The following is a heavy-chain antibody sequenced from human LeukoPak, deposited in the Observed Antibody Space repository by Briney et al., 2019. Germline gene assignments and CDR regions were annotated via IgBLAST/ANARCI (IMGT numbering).Heavy chain of an antibody. D-gene: IGHD3-10*01. Sequence: PSETLSLTCAVYGGSFSGYYWSWIRQPPGKGLEWIGSTYHSGSTYYNPSLKSRVTISVDTSKNQFSLKLSSVTAADTAVYYCARDRPNYYGSGSYPWATGYYMDVWGKGTTVTISS. V-gene: IGHV4-34*01. J-gene: IGHJ6*03. CDR2: TYHSGST. CDR1: GGSFSGYY. CDR3: ARDRPNYYGSGSYPWATGYYMDV.